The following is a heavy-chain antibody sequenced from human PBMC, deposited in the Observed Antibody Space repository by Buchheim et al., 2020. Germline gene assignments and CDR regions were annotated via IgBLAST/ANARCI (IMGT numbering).Heavy chain of an antibody. V-gene: IGHV3-74*01. D-gene: IGHD6-19*01. CDR2: INTDGSTT. CDR3: VRDRGWTAFDY. CDR1: GFIFSKYW. Sequence: EVHLVESGGELVQPGGSLRLSCAASGFIFSKYWIQWVRHAPGKGLERVSFINTDGSTTGYADSVKGRFTISRDNARPTVYLPMTSLRVEDTAVYYCVRDRGWTAFDYWGQGAL. J-gene: IGHJ4*02.